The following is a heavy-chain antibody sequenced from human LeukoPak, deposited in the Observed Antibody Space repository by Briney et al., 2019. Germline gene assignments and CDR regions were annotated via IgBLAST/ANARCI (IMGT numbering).Heavy chain of an antibody. Sequence: GGSLRLSCAASGLTFSSYAMSWVRQAPGKGLEWVSAISGSGGSTYYADSVKGRFTISRDNSKNTLYLQMNSLRAEDTAVYYCAKDRYYDILTGYYTSDYWGQGTLVTVSS. D-gene: IGHD3-9*01. V-gene: IGHV3-23*01. CDR1: GLTFSSYA. J-gene: IGHJ4*02. CDR2: ISGSGGST. CDR3: AKDRYYDILTGYYTSDY.